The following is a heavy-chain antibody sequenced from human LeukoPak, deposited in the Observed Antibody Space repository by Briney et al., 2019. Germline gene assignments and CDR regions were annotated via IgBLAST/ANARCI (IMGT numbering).Heavy chain of an antibody. CDR2: ISGSGGST. Sequence: QSGGSLRLSCAASGFTFSSYAMSWVRQAPGKGLEWVSAISGSGGSTYYADSVKGRFTISRDNSKNTLYLQTNSLRAEDTAVYYCAKGRSGYYYDSSGYYLFDYWGQGTLVTVSS. J-gene: IGHJ4*02. CDR3: AKGRSGYYYDSSGYYLFDY. V-gene: IGHV3-23*01. D-gene: IGHD3-22*01. CDR1: GFTFSSYA.